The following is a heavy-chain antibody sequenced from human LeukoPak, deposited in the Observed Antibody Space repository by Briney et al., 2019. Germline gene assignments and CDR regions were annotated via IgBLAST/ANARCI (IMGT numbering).Heavy chain of an antibody. D-gene: IGHD6-19*01. Sequence: GRSLRLSCAASGFTFGDYAMHWVRQAPGKGLEWVSGISWNGGSTGYADSVKGRFTISRDNAKNSLYLQMNGLRAEDTALYSCTRGIIGIAGAASYYFDYWAQGTPVTVSS. CDR1: GFTFGDYA. CDR2: ISWNGGST. J-gene: IGHJ4*02. CDR3: TRGIIGIAGAASYYFDY. V-gene: IGHV3-9*01.